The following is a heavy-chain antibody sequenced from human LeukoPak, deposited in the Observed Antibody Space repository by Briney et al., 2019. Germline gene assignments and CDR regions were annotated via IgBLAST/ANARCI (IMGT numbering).Heavy chain of an antibody. CDR3: AKGEYQLLSDAFDY. Sequence: GRSLRLSCAASGFTFDDYAMHWVRHAPGKGLEWVSGISWNSGSIGYADSVKGRFTISRDNAKNSLHLQMNNLRAEDTALYYCAKGEYQLLSDAFDYWGQGTLVTVSS. CDR1: GFTFDDYA. V-gene: IGHV3-9*01. CDR2: ISWNSGSI. J-gene: IGHJ4*02. D-gene: IGHD2-2*01.